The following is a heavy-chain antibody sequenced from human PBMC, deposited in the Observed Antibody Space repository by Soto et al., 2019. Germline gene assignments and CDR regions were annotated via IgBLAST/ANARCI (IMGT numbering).Heavy chain of an antibody. V-gene: IGHV3-30-3*01. CDR2: VSYDGIIK. J-gene: IGHJ4*02. Sequence: QVQLVESGGGVVQPGRSLRLSCAASGFTFSSSAIHWVRQAPGKGLEWVAVVSYDGIIKYYADSVKGRFTISRDNSKNTLYLQMNSLRVEDTGFYYCATGGYSSSSNFDYWGQGTLVTVSS. CDR1: GFTFSSSA. D-gene: IGHD6-6*01. CDR3: ATGGYSSSSNFDY.